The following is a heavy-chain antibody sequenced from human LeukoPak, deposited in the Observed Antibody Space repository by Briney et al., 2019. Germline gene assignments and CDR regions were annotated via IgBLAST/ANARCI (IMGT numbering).Heavy chain of an antibody. CDR3: ARVSGTMVRGVIPYYFDY. CDR2: TNHSGST. Sequence: SETLSLTCAVYGGSFSGYYWSWIRQPPGKGLEWIGETNHSGSTNYSPSLKSRVTISVDTSKNQFSLKLSSVTAADTAVYYCARVSGTMVRGVIPYYFDYWGQGTLVTVSS. J-gene: IGHJ4*02. CDR1: GGSFSGYY. V-gene: IGHV4-34*01. D-gene: IGHD3-10*01.